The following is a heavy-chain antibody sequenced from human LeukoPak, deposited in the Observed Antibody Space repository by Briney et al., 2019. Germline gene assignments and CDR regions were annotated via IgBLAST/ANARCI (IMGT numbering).Heavy chain of an antibody. D-gene: IGHD2-2*01. CDR3: ARGSHSDQLAFDY. J-gene: IGHJ4*02. CDR1: GYTFTGYY. Sequence: ASVKVSCKASGYTFTGYYMHWVRQAPGQGLEWMGWINPNSGGTNYAQKFQGRVTITRNTSISTAYMELSSLRSEDTAVYYCARGSHSDQLAFDYWGQGTLVTVSS. V-gene: IGHV1-2*02. CDR2: INPNSGGT.